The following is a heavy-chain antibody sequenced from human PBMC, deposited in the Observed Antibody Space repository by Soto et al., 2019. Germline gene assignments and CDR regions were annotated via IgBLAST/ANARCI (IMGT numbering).Heavy chain of an antibody. CDR1: GGSFSGYY. D-gene: IGHD2-8*02. CDR3: ARDKLTGLFDY. V-gene: IGHV4-34*01. J-gene: IGHJ4*02. CDR2: INHSGST. Sequence: TSETLSLTCAVYGGSFSGYYWTWIRQPPGTGLEWIGEINHSGSTNYNPSLKSLVTISVDTSKNQFSLKLTSVTAADTAVYYCARDKLTGLFDYWGQGTLVTVSS.